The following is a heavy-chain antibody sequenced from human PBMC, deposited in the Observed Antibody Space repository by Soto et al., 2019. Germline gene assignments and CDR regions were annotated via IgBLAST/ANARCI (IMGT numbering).Heavy chain of an antibody. CDR3: ARDRWGSGWYGGGNSPGYFDY. V-gene: IGHV4-30-2*01. CDR2: IYHGGST. J-gene: IGHJ4*02. D-gene: IGHD6-19*01. Sequence: KSSETLSLTCAVSGGSISSGGYSWSWIRQPPGKGLEWIGYIYHGGSTYSNPSLKSRVTISVDRSKNQFSLKLSSVTTADTAVYYCARDRWGSGWYGGGNSPGYFDYWGQGTLVTVSS. CDR1: GGSISSGGYS.